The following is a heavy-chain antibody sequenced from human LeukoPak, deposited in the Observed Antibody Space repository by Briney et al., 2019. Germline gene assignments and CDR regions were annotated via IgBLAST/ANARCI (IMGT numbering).Heavy chain of an antibody. CDR1: GGTFSSYA. J-gene: IGHJ5*02. CDR2: IIPIFGTA. D-gene: IGHD3-10*01. V-gene: IGHV1-69*05. CDR3: ARGSTMVRGVPLEGEWFDP. Sequence: GASVKVSCKASGGTFSSYAISWVRQAPGQGLEWMGGIIPIFGTANYAQKFQGRVTITTDESTSTAYMELSTLRPEDTAVYYCARGSTMVRGVPLEGEWFDPWGQGTLVTVSS.